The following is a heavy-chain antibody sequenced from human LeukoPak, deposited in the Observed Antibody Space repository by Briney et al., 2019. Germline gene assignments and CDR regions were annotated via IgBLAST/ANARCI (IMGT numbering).Heavy chain of an antibody. CDR2: IIPILGIA. V-gene: IGHV1-69*04. J-gene: IGHJ4*02. CDR1: GGTFSSYA. Sequence: ASVKVSCKAPGGTFSSYAISWVRQAPGQGLEWMGRIIPILGIANYAQKFQGRVTITADKSTSTAYMELSSLRSEDTAVYYCARDHGLYCSSTSRYGFDYWGQGTLVTVSS. CDR3: ARDHGLYCSSTSRYGFDY. D-gene: IGHD2-2*01.